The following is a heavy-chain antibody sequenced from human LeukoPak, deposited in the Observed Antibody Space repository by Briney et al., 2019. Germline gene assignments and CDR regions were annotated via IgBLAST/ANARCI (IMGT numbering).Heavy chain of an antibody. J-gene: IGHJ4*02. CDR1: GFTVSSNY. CDR2: IYSGGST. Sequence: GGSLRLSCAASGFTVSSNYMSWVRQAPGKGLEWASVIYSGGSTYYADSVKGRFTISRDNSKNTLYLQMNSLRAEDTAVYYCAKAWGGTEDYFDYWGQGTLVTVSS. V-gene: IGHV3-66*01. D-gene: IGHD3-16*01. CDR3: AKAWGGTEDYFDY.